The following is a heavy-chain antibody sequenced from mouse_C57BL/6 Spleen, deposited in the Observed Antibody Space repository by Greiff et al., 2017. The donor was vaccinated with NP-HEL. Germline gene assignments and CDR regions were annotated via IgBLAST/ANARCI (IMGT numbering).Heavy chain of an antibody. CDR3: ARSGYYDYAFDV. CDR1: GYTFTSYW. D-gene: IGHD2-4*01. Sequence: QVQLQQPGAELVRPGTSVKLSCKASGYTFTSYWMHWVKQRPGQGLEWIGEIDPSDSYTNYNQKFKGKSTLTVDKSSSTAYMQLSSLTSEDSAVYYCARSGYYDYAFDVWGTGTTVTVSS. V-gene: IGHV1-59*01. CDR2: IDPSDSYT. J-gene: IGHJ1*03.